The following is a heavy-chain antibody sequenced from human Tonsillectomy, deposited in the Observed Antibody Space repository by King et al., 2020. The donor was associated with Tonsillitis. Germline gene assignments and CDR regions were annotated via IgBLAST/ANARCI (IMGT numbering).Heavy chain of an antibody. D-gene: IGHD3-3*01. Sequence: VQLVQSGAEMKRPGASVKISCKASGSTFTACYIHWVRQAPGQGLEWVGWINPNTGATSYTRKFQGRVTLTRDTSISTAYMELSSLRSDDTAVYYCSRIGATWSETKHALDLWGQGTLVTVSS. CDR2: INPNTGAT. CDR1: GSTFTACY. CDR3: SRIGATWSETKHALDL. J-gene: IGHJ4*02. V-gene: IGHV1-2*02.